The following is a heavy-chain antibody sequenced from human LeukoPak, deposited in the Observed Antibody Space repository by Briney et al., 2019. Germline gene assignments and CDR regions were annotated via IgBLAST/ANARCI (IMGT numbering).Heavy chain of an antibody. J-gene: IGHJ4*02. Sequence: PSETLSLTCTVSGGSISSYYWSWIRQPAGKGLEWIGRTYTSGSTNYNPSLKSRLTISVDTSKNQFSLKLSSVTAADTAAYYCARTTIAVAGTSDYFDYWSQGTLVTVSS. CDR2: TYTSGST. CDR1: GGSISSYY. CDR3: ARTTIAVAGTSDYFDY. D-gene: IGHD6-19*01. V-gene: IGHV4-4*07.